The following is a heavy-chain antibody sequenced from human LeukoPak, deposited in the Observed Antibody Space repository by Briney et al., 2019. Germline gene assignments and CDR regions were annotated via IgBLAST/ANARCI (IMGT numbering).Heavy chain of an antibody. D-gene: IGHD1-26*01. CDR1: SFIFSNCW. CDR2: IKQDGSEE. V-gene: IGHV3-7*01. CDR3: ARGSSAGASLRHDY. J-gene: IGHJ4*02. Sequence: GGSLKLSCVASSFIFSNCWMSWVRQAPGKGLEWVANIKQDGSEENFVDSVKGRFTISRDNAKKSLYLQMNSLRAEDTAVYYCARGSSAGASLRHDYWGQGTLVTVSS.